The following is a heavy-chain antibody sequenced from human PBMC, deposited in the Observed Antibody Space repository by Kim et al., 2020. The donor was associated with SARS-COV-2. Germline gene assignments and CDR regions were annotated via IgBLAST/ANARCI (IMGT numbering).Heavy chain of an antibody. CDR3: ATDPPSSGWRLDS. J-gene: IGHJ4*02. CDR1: GFTFNSHA. Sequence: GGSLRLSCTASGFTFNSHAMHGVRQSPGKGLEWVGFIWYDGSNTDYAESVKGRFTISRDNFKKTVYLHMNTLRGEDTAVYYCATDPPSSGWRLDSWGQG. D-gene: IGHD6-25*01. V-gene: IGHV3-30*02. CDR2: IWYDGSNT.